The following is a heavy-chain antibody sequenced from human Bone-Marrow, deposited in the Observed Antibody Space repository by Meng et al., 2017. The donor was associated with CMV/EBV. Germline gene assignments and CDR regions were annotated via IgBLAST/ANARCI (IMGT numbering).Heavy chain of an antibody. D-gene: IGHD2-2*02. CDR2: IYYSGST. CDR1: GGSISSYY. J-gene: IGHJ6*02. V-gene: IGHV4-59*01. CDR3: ARDSGCSTSCYSLGYYYYGMDV. Sequence: SETLSLTCTVSGGSISSYYWSWIRQPPGKGLEWIGYIYYSGSTNYNPSLKSRVTISVDTSKNQFSLKLSSVTAADTAVYYCARDSGCSTSCYSLGYYYYGMDVWGQGTTVTVSS.